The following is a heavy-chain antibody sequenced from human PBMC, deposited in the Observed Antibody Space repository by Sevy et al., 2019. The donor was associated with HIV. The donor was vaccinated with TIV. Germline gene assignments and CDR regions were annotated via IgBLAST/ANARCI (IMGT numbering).Heavy chain of an antibody. J-gene: IGHJ4*02. V-gene: IGHV3-7*02. CDR2: INPDGSKI. CDR3: VRAIQLAPSY. CDR1: AINIRDYW. D-gene: IGHD1-1*01. Sequence: GGSLRLSCEASAINIRDYWMNWVRQAPGKGLEWVANINPDGSKIYYAELVKGRFTISSDSAKNSVFIQMTSLRAEDTAVYYCVRAIQLAPSYWGQGMLVTVSS.